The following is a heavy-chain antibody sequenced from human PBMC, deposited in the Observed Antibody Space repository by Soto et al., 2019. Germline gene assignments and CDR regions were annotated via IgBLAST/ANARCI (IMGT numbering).Heavy chain of an antibody. CDR1: GFSLSTTEVR. D-gene: IGHD2-8*02. J-gene: IGHJ5*02. CDR2: VDWNDDK. CDR3: ARSYCTSDNCHLGSWFEQ. Sequence: GPTLVNPTQTLTMTYTVSGFSLSTTEVRVSWRRQPPGKALEWLARVDWNDDKFYNTFLKTRLTISKDTSKNQVVLTMTNMDPAEPGTYYCARSYCTSDNCHLGSWFEQWGQGTLVTVSS. V-gene: IGHV2-70*04.